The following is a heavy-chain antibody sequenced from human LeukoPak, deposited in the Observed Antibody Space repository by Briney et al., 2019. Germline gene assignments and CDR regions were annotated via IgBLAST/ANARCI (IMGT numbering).Heavy chain of an antibody. CDR1: GYSFTSYW. V-gene: IGHV1-2*06. D-gene: IGHD3-16*01. J-gene: IGHJ4*02. CDR3: ARGLGTFDY. Sequence: ESLKISFKGSGYSFTSYWIGWVRQAPGQGLEWMGRINPNSGGTNYAQKFQGRVTMTRDTSISTAYMELSRLRSDDTAVYYCARGLGTFDYWGQGTLVTVSS. CDR2: INPNSGGT.